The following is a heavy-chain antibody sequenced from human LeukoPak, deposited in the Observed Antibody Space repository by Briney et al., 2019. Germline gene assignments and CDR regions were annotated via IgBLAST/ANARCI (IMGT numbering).Heavy chain of an antibody. D-gene: IGHD6-6*01. V-gene: IGHV1-46*01. CDR2: INLSGGST. CDR3: ARAPGAAHNCFDP. Sequence: ASGKLSCTASGSTFTSYYMHWVRQAPGQGLEWMGIINLSGGSTSYAQKFQGRVTMTRDTSTSTVYMELNSMRSEDTAVHYCARAPGAAHNCFDPWGQGTLVTVSS. CDR1: GSTFTSYY. J-gene: IGHJ5*02.